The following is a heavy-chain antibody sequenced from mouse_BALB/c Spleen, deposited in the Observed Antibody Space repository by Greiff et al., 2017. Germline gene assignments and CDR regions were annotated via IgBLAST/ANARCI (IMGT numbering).Heavy chain of an antibody. CDR3: KRWDDYAWFAY. CDR1: GYTFTDHA. CDR2: ISPGNGDI. D-gene: IGHD2-4*01. J-gene: IGHJ3*01. Sequence: VQLVESDAELVQPGASVKISCKASGYTFTDHAIHWVKQKPEQGLEWIGYISPGNGDIKYNEKFKGKATLTADKSSSTAYMQLNSLTSEDSAVDFCKRWDDYAWFAYWGQGTLVTVSA. V-gene: IGHV1S53*02.